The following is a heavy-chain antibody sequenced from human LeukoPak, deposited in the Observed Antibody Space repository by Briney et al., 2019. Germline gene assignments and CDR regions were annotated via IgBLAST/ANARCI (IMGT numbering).Heavy chain of an antibody. Sequence: ASVKVSCKASGYTFTGYYLHWVRQAPGQGLVWMGWINPNSGDTNYAQKFQGRVTMTSDTSISTAYMELSRLRSDDTAVYYCARFGDSHAASWGQGTLVTVSS. J-gene: IGHJ5*02. D-gene: IGHD3-10*01. CDR1: GYTFTGYY. CDR2: INPNSGDT. V-gene: IGHV1-2*02. CDR3: ARFGDSHAAS.